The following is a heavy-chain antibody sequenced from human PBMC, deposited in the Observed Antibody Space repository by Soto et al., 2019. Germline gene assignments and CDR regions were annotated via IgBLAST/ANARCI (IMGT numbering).Heavy chain of an antibody. J-gene: IGHJ4*02. CDR3: ARPWDTFMVSTWNY. D-gene: IGHD5-18*01. CDR2: INKNGGEK. CDR1: GFTFSSYS. V-gene: IGHV3-7*03. Sequence: LRLSCAASGFTFSSYSMSWVRQAPGKGLEWVANINKNGGEKYYVDSVKGRFTISRDNAKNSLYLQMNSLRAEDTAVYYCARPWDTFMVSTWNYWGQGTLVTVSS.